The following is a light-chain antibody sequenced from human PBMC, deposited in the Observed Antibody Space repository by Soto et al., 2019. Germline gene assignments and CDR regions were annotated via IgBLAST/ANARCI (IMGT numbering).Light chain of an antibody. V-gene: IGKV3-15*01. CDR1: QSVSSN. CDR2: GAS. Sequence: EIVMTQSPATLSVPPGERATLSCRASQSVSSNLAWYQQKPGQAPRLLIYGASTRATGIPARFSGSGSGTEFTLTISSLQSEDFAVYYCQQYNNWPRRTFGGGTKVEIK. CDR3: QQYNNWPRRT. J-gene: IGKJ4*01.